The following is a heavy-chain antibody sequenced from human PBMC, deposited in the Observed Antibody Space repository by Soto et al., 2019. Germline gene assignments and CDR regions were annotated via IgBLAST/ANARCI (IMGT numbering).Heavy chain of an antibody. Sequence: LRLSCAASGFTLSSYWMSWVRQAPGKGLEWVANIKQDGSEKYYVDSVKGRFTISRDNAKNSLYLQMNSLRAEDTAVHYCARDGGYCSSTSCYYGMDVWGQGTTVTVSS. CDR2: IKQDGSEK. D-gene: IGHD2-2*01. J-gene: IGHJ6*02. CDR3: ARDGGYCSSTSCYYGMDV. V-gene: IGHV3-7*03. CDR1: GFTLSSYW.